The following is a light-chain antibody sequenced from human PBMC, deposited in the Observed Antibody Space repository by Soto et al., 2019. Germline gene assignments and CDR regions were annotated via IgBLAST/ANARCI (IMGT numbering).Light chain of an antibody. CDR3: QQSYSTPPEYT. CDR1: QSISSY. V-gene: IGKV1-39*01. CDR2: AAS. J-gene: IGKJ2*01. Sequence: DIQMTQSASSLSASVGDRVTITCRASQSISSYLNWYQQKPGKAPKLLIYAASNLQSGVPSRFSASGSGTDFTLTISSLQPEDFATYYCQQSYSTPPEYTFGQGTKLEIK.